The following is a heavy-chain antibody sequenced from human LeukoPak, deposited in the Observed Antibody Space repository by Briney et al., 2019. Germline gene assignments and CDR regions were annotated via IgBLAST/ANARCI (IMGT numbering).Heavy chain of an antibody. D-gene: IGHD3-9*01. CDR3: ARSRYFAVDY. J-gene: IGHJ4*02. CDR2: ISSSGSTI. Sequence: PGGSLRLSCAASGFTSSSYEMNWVRQAPGKGLEWVSYISSSGSTIYYADSVKGRFTISRDNAKNSLYLQMNSLRAEDTAVYYCARSRYFAVDYWGQGTLVTVSS. V-gene: IGHV3-48*03. CDR1: GFTSSSYE.